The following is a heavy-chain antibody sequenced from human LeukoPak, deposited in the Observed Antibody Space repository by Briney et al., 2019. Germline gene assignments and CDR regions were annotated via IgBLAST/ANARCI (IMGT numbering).Heavy chain of an antibody. Sequence: SVKVSCKASGFTFTSSAMQWVRQARGQRLEWIGWIVVGSGNTNYAQKFQERVTITRDMSTSTAYMELSSLRSEDTAVYYCAEEDCSGGSCYNWYFDLWGRGTLVTVSS. J-gene: IGHJ2*01. CDR3: AEEDCSGGSCYNWYFDL. CDR2: IVVGSGNT. D-gene: IGHD2-15*01. CDR1: GFTFTSSA. V-gene: IGHV1-58*02.